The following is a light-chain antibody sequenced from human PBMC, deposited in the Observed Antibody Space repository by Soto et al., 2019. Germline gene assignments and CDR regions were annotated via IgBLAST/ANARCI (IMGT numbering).Light chain of an antibody. CDR2: GAS. CDR1: QSVSSN. CDR3: RQRSNWA. J-gene: IGKJ5*01. Sequence: EIVMTQSPATLSVSPGERATLSCRASQSVSSNLAWYQQKPGQAPRLLIYGASTRATGIPARFSGSGSGTDFTLTISSLEPEDFAIYSCRQRSNWAFGLGTRLEIK. V-gene: IGKV3-15*01.